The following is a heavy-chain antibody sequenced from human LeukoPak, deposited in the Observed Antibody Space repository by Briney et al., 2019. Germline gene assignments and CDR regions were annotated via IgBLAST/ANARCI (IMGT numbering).Heavy chain of an antibody. CDR2: IYYSGST. J-gene: IGHJ3*02. CDR1: GGSISSSSYY. V-gene: IGHV4-39*07. Sequence: PSETLSLTCTVSGGSISSSSYYWGWIRQPPGKGLEWIGSIYYSGSTYYNPSLKSRVTISVDTSKNQFSLKLSSVTAADTAVYYCARGESQAPDDAFDIWGQGTMVTVSS. CDR3: ARGESQAPDDAFDI. D-gene: IGHD3-10*01.